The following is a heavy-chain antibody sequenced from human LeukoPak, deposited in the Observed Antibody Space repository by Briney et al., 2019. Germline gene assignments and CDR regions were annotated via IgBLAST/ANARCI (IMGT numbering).Heavy chain of an antibody. CDR2: IYYSGST. CDR3: AGAGGPQYYYYYYMDV. Sequence: PSETLSLTCTVSGGSISSYYWSWIRQPPGKGLEWIGYIYYSGSTNYNPSLKSRVTISVDTSKNQFSLKLSSVTAADTAVYYCAGAGGPQYYYYYYMDVWGKGTTVTVS. V-gene: IGHV4-59*01. J-gene: IGHJ6*03. CDR1: GGSISSYY.